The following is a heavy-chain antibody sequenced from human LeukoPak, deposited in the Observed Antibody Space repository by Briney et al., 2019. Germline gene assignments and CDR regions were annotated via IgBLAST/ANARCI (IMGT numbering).Heavy chain of an antibody. CDR1: GFTFSSYW. D-gene: IGHD3-22*01. CDR3: ARGLVIGPPGPDY. CDR2: INSDGSST. V-gene: IGHV3-74*01. J-gene: IGHJ4*02. Sequence: GGSLRLSCAASGFTFSSYWMHWVRQAPGKGLVRVSRINSDGSSTSYADSVKGRFTISRDNAKNTLYLQMNSLRAEDTAVYYCARGLVIGPPGPDYWGQGTLVTVSS.